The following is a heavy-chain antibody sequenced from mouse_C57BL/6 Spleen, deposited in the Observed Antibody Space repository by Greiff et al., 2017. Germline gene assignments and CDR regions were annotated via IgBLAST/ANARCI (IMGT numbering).Heavy chain of an antibody. CDR3: ARQEAHSNDHFDY. Sequence: QVQLQQSGAELVKPGASVTLSCKASGYTFTDYSIHWVKQRPGQGLEWIGWFYPGSGSIKYNEKFKGKATLTGDKSSSTVYMELSRLTSEDSAVYFWARQEAHSNDHFDYWGQGTTLTVSS. D-gene: IGHD2-12*01. CDR1: GYTFTDYS. J-gene: IGHJ2*01. V-gene: IGHV1-62-2*01. CDR2: FYPGSGSI.